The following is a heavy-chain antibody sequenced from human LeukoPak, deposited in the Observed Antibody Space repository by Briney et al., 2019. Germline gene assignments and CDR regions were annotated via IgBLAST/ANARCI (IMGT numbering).Heavy chain of an antibody. CDR1: GGTFSSYA. CDR3: ARDAMEWAAAGQFFDY. CDR2: IIPIFGTA. J-gene: IGHJ4*02. Sequence: SVKVSCKASGGTFSSYAISWVRQAPGQGLEWMGRIIPIFGTANYAQKFQGRVTIITDESTSTAYMELSSLRSEDTAVYYCARDAMEWAAAGQFFDYWGQGTLVTVSS. D-gene: IGHD6-13*01. V-gene: IGHV1-69*05.